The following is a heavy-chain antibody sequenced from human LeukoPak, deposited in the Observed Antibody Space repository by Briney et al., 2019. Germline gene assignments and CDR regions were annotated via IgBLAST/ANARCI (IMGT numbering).Heavy chain of an antibody. CDR1: GGSISSYY. Sequence: PSETLSLTCTVSGGSISSYYWSWIRQPPGKGLEWIGYIYYSGSTNYNPSLKSRVTISVDTSKNQFSLKLSSVTAADTAVYYCARDHRSGYYYGSGSYYRAPYDWFDPWGQGTLVTVSP. D-gene: IGHD3-10*01. CDR3: ARDHRSGYYYGSGSYYRAPYDWFDP. CDR2: IYYSGST. V-gene: IGHV4-59*01. J-gene: IGHJ5*02.